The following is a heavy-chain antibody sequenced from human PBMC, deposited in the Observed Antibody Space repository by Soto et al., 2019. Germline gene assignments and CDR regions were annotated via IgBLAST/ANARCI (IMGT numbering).Heavy chain of an antibody. V-gene: IGHV4-31*03. CDR3: ATGRSEVVPGAMDT. Sequence: SETLSLTCTVSGGSMSSGDYYWSWIRQHPGKGLEWIGYIHYSGTTYNNPSLKSRATISIDTSKNQFSLRLTSMTAADTAVYYCATGRSEVVPGAMDTWGQGTLVTVSS. D-gene: IGHD2-2*01. CDR1: GGSMSSGDYY. CDR2: IHYSGTT. J-gene: IGHJ5*02.